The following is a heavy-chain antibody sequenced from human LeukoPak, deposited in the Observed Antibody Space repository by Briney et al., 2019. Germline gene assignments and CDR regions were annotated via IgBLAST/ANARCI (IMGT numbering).Heavy chain of an antibody. Sequence: GGSLRLSCAASGFTFSSYAMSWVRQAPGKGLEWVSAISGSGGSTYYADSVKGRFTISRDNSKNTLYLQMNSLRAEDTAVYYCAKRYCSGGSCYMGFAYWGQGTLVTVSS. CDR3: AKRYCSGGSCYMGFAY. D-gene: IGHD2-15*01. CDR2: ISGSGGST. J-gene: IGHJ4*02. V-gene: IGHV3-23*01. CDR1: GFTFSSYA.